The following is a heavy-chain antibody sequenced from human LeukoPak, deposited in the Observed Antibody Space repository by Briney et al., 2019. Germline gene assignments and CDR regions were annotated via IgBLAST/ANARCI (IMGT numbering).Heavy chain of an antibody. CDR2: ISWNSGSI. CDR1: GFTFDDYA. J-gene: IGHJ3*02. CDR3: AKGIVVVPAAISGAFDI. V-gene: IGHV3-9*01. D-gene: IGHD2-2*02. Sequence: GGSLGLSCAASGFTFDDYAMPWVRQAPGKGLEWVSGISWNSGSIGYADSVKGRFTISRDNAKNSLYLQMNSLRAEDTALYYCAKGIVVVPAAISGAFDIWGQGTMVTVSS.